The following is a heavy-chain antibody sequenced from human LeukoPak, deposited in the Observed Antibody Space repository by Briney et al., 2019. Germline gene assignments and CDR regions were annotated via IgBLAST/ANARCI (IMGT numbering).Heavy chain of an antibody. CDR2: IKHDGSEK. Sequence: GGSLRLSCAASGFIFTNYFMSWVRQAPGKGLEWVASIKHDGSEKYYVDSVKGRFTISRDNAKNSLYLQMNSLRAEDTAVYYCARSRSDYGDYYFDYWGQGTLVTVSS. D-gene: IGHD4-17*01. V-gene: IGHV3-7*01. CDR1: GFIFTNYF. J-gene: IGHJ4*02. CDR3: ARSRSDYGDYYFDY.